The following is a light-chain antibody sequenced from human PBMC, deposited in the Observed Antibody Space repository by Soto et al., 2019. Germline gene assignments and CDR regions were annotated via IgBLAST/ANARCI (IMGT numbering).Light chain of an antibody. CDR3: QQYYSTPPTWT. V-gene: IGKV4-1*01. CDR1: QSVLYSSNNKNY. J-gene: IGKJ1*01. CDR2: WAS. Sequence: DIVMTQSPDSLAVSLGERATINCKSSQSVLYSSNNKNYLAGYQQKPGQPPKLLIYWASTRESGVPDRFSGSGSGTDFTLTISSLQAEDVAVYYCQQYYSTPPTWTFGQGTKVDIK.